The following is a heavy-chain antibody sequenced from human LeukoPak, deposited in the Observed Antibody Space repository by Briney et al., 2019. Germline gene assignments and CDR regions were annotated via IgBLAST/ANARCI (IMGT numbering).Heavy chain of an antibody. V-gene: IGHV4-39*01. CDR1: GDSISTSSFY. CDR3: ARSYYYDYRQIDY. D-gene: IGHD3-22*01. J-gene: IGHJ4*02. CDR2: IYYSGIT. Sequence: SETLSLTCAVSGDSISTSSFYWGWIRQPPGKGLEWLGSIYYSGITHYNPSLKSRVTISVDTSKNQFSLHLYSVTAADTAVFYCARSYYYDYRQIDYWGQGTLVTVS.